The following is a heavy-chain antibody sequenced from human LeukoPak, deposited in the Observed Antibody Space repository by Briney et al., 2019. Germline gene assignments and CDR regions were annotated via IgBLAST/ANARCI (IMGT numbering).Heavy chain of an antibody. CDR3: ARVLGFYGSGSYYGVGYFDY. Sequence: GGSLRPSCAASGFTFSDYYMSWIRQAPGKGLEWVSYISSSGSTIYYADSVKGRFTISRDNAKNSLYLQMNSLRAEDTAVYYCARVLGFYGSGSYYGVGYFDYWGQGTLVTVSS. CDR2: ISSSGSTI. V-gene: IGHV3-11*04. J-gene: IGHJ4*02. D-gene: IGHD3-10*01. CDR1: GFTFSDYY.